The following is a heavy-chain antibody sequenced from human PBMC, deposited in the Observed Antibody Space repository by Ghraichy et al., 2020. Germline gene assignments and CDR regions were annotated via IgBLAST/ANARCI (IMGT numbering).Heavy chain of an antibody. V-gene: IGHV4-34*01. CDR2: IHPSGST. J-gene: IGHJ1*01. CDR3: ARGEDSAKIHH. D-gene: IGHD3-22*01. CDR1: GGSFSDHY. Sequence: PETLSLTCAVFGGSFSDHYRVWIRQPPGKGLEWIGEIHPSGSTNYNPSLASRVTMSVDTSKNQFSLRLSSVTAADTAVYYCARGEDSAKIHHWGQGTLVTVSS.